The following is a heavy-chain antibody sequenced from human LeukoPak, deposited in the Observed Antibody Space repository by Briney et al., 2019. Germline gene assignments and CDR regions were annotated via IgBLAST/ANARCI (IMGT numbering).Heavy chain of an antibody. Sequence: GGSLRLSRAASGFTFFTYTMSWVRQTPGRRLEWVSAVSGSGDNTYYGDYMKGRFTVSRDNSKNTLYLQVNSLSDEDTAIYYCAKINIPDSWSGDPNDAFDIWGQGTMVTVSS. CDR1: GFTFFTYT. V-gene: IGHV3-23*01. CDR3: AKINIPDSWSGDPNDAFDI. CDR2: VSGSGDNT. J-gene: IGHJ3*02. D-gene: IGHD3-3*01.